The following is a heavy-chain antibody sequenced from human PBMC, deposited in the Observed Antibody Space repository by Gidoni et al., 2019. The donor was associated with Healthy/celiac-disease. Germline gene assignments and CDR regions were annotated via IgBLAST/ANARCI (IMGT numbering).Heavy chain of an antibody. Sequence: QVQLVESGGGVVQPGRSLRLSCAASGFTFSSYGMHWVRQAPGKGLEWVAVIWYDGSNKYYADSVKGRFTISRDNSKNTLYLQMNSLRAEDTAVYYCARDRNHHVSWADYWGQGTLVTVSS. CDR2: IWYDGSNK. J-gene: IGHJ4*02. CDR1: GFTFSSYG. V-gene: IGHV3-33*01. CDR3: ARDRNHHVSWADY. D-gene: IGHD6-13*01.